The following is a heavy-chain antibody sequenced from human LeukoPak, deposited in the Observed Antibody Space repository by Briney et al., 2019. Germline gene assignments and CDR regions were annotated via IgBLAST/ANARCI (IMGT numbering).Heavy chain of an antibody. CDR1: GFTFSTYG. V-gene: IGHV3-30*02. J-gene: IGHJ4*02. D-gene: IGHD6-19*01. CDR2: IRFDGSNVGSDI. Sequence: GGSLRLSCATSGFTFSTYGMHWVRQAPGEGLGWVAFIRFDGSNVGSDIYYADSVKGRFTISRDNSKNTLYLQMNSLRAEDTAVYYCARDLYSSGWYVDFWGQGTLVTVSS. CDR3: ARDLYSSGWYVDF.